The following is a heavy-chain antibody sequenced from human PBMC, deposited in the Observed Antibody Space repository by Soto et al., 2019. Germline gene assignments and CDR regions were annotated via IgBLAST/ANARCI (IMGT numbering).Heavy chain of an antibody. CDR3: ASILSYYDFWSGYFPSGFDY. D-gene: IGHD3-3*01. V-gene: IGHV4-39*01. Sequence: PSETLSLTCTVSGGSISSSSYYWGWIRQPPGKGLEWIGSIYYSGSTYYNPSLKSRVTISVDTSKNQFSLKLSSVTAADTAVYYCASILSYYDFWSGYFPSGFDYWGQGTLVTVSS. CDR2: IYYSGST. J-gene: IGHJ4*02. CDR1: GGSISSSSYY.